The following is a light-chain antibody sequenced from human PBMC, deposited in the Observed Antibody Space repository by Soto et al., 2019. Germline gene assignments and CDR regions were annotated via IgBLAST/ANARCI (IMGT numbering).Light chain of an antibody. CDR1: SSNIGAGYD. Sequence: QSVLTQPPSVSGAPWQRVTISCTGSSSNIGAGYDVQWYQQFPGTAPKLLIYGNTNRPSRVPDRFSGSKSGTSASLAITGLQAEDEADYYCQCYDSGLSGVLFGGGTKLTVL. V-gene: IGLV1-40*01. J-gene: IGLJ2*01. CDR3: QCYDSGLSGVL. CDR2: GNT.